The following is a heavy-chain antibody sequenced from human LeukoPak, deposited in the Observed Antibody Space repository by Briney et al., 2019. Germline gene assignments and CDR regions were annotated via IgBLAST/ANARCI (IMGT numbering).Heavy chain of an antibody. CDR1: GFTFSDYY. CDR3: ARGTWATLYYYYMDV. Sequence: GGSLRLSCAASGFTFSDYYMSWIRQAPGKGLEWVSYISSSGSTIYHADSVKGRFTISRDNAKNSLYLQMNSLRAEDTAVYYCARGTWATLYYYYMDVWGKGTTVTVSS. CDR2: ISSSGSTI. V-gene: IGHV3-11*01. J-gene: IGHJ6*03. D-gene: IGHD5-24*01.